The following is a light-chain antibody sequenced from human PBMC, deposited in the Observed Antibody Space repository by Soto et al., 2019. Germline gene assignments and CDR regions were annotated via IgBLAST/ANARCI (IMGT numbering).Light chain of an antibody. J-gene: IGLJ2*01. V-gene: IGLV1-47*02. CDR1: SSNIGGTNY. CDR3: ASWDDRLGAVI. CDR2: SNN. Sequence: QAVVTQPPSASGTPGQKVFISCSGSSSNIGGTNYAYWYQQLPGAAPKLLMHSNNLRPSGVPGRISGSKFGTAASLAISGLRSEDEAVYYCASWDDRLGAVIFGGGTKLTVL.